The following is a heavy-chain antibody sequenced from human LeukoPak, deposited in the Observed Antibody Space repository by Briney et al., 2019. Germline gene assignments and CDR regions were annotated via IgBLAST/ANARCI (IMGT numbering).Heavy chain of an antibody. CDR1: GFTFDDYG. D-gene: IGHD5-18*01. Sequence: GGSLRLSCAASGFTFDDYGMSWVRQAPGKGLEWVSGINWNGGSTGYADSVKGRFTISRDNAKNSLYLQMNSLRAEDTAVYYCASNSKTMDTAMVLRYWGQGTLVTVSS. CDR2: INWNGGST. CDR3: ASNSKTMDTAMVLRY. J-gene: IGHJ4*02. V-gene: IGHV3-20*04.